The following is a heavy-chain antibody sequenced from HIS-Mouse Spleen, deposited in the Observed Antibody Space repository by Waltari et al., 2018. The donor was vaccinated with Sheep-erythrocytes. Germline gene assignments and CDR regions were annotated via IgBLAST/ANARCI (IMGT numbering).Heavy chain of an antibody. J-gene: IGHJ6*02. CDR1: GFTFSSYS. CDR3: ARDQGDSGSYYYYYGMDV. D-gene: IGHD1-26*01. Sequence: GGGLVKPGGSLRLSCAASGFTFSSYSMNWVRQAPGKGLEWVSSISSSSSYIYYADSVKGRFTISRDNAKNSLYLQMNSLRAEDTAVYYCARDQGDSGSYYYYYGMDVWGQGTTVTVSS. CDR2: ISSSSSYI. V-gene: IGHV3-21*01.